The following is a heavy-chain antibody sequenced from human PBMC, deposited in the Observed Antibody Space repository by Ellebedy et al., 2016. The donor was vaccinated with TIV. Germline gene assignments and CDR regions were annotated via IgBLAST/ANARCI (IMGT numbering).Heavy chain of an antibody. Sequence: MPSETLSLTCSVSGASTDSYFWSWFRQPPGKGLQWIGDMYYSGSANYNLSLESRVTISIDTSKNQVSLKLSSVTAADTAVYYCARVPYNSGWYFDYWGQGTLVTVSS. CDR3: ARVPYNSGWYFDY. D-gene: IGHD6-19*01. V-gene: IGHV4-59*08. J-gene: IGHJ4*02. CDR2: MYYSGSA. CDR1: GASTDSYF.